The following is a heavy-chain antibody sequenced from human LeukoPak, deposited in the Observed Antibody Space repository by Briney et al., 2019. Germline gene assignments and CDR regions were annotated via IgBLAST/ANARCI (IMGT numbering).Heavy chain of an antibody. CDR2: ISSSGGST. Sequence: GGSLRLYCSASGFTFSSYAMHWVRQAPGKGLEYVSAISSSGGSTYYADSVKGGFTISRDNSKNTLYLQMSSLRAEDTAVYYCVKVDTAMAFDYWGQGTLVTVSS. CDR3: VKVDTAMAFDY. J-gene: IGHJ4*02. V-gene: IGHV3-64D*06. CDR1: GFTFSSYA. D-gene: IGHD5-18*01.